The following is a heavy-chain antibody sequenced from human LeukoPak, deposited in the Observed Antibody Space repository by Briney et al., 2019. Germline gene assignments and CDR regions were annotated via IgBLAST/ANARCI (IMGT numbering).Heavy chain of an antibody. V-gene: IGHV4-30-4*01. CDR3: ARSKVVTYYFDY. D-gene: IGHD4-23*01. J-gene: IGHJ4*02. CDR1: GGSISSGGYY. Sequence: SETLSLTCTVSGGSISSGGYYWSWIRQPPGKGLERIGYIYYSGSTYYNPSLKSRVTISVDTSKNQFSLKLSSVTAADTAVYYCARSKVVTYYFDYWGQGTLVTVSS. CDR2: IYYSGST.